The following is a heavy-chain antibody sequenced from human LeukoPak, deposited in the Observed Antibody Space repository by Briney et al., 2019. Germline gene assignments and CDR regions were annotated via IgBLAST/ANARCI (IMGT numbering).Heavy chain of an antibody. Sequence: SETLSLTCTVSGGSISSYHWIWIRQPPGKGLEWIGYIHYSGSTNYNPSLKSRVTTSVDTSKKQFSLKLRSVTAADTAVYYCARDSIAVAGYYYYGMDVWGQGTTVTVSS. CDR3: ARDSIAVAGYYYYGMDV. J-gene: IGHJ6*02. V-gene: IGHV4-59*12. CDR2: IHYSGST. D-gene: IGHD6-19*01. CDR1: GGSISSYH.